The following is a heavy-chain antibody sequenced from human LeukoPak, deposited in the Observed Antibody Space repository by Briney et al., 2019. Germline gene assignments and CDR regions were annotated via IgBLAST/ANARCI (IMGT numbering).Heavy chain of an antibody. CDR3: ARGIYCSSTSCYGDWFDP. D-gene: IGHD2-2*01. CDR1: GGSISSYY. V-gene: IGHV4-4*07. Sequence: TSETLSLTCTVSGGSISSYYWSWIRQPAGKGLEWIGRIYTSGSTNYNPSLKSRVTMSVDTSKNQFSLKLSSVTAADTAVYYCARGIYCSSTSCYGDWFDPWGQGTLVTVSS. J-gene: IGHJ5*02. CDR2: IYTSGST.